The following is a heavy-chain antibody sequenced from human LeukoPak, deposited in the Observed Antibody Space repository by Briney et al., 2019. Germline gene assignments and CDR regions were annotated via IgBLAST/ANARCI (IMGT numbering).Heavy chain of an antibody. V-gene: IGHV3-7*04. D-gene: IGHD2-2*01. CDR2: IKQDGSEK. CDR3: ARGRLGYCSSTSCYGGIDY. J-gene: IGHJ4*02. CDR1: GFTFSSYW. Sequence: GGSLRLSCAASGFTFSSYWMSWVRQAPGKGLEWVANIKQDGSEKYYVDSVKGRFTIYRDNAKNSLYLQMNSLRAEDTAVYYCARGRLGYCSSTSCYGGIDYWGQGTLVTVSS.